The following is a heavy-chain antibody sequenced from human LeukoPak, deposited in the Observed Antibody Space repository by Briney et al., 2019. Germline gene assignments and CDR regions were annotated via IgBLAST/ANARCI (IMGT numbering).Heavy chain of an antibody. V-gene: IGHV3-30-3*01. J-gene: IGHJ4*01. CDR2: ISYDGSNK. CDR3: ARDVSGSFDY. Sequence: GGSLKLSCAASGFTFSSHAMHWVRQAPGKGLEWVAVISYDGSNKYYADSVKGRFTISRDNSKNTLYLQMNSLRAEDTAVYYCARDVSGSFDYWGHGTLVTVSS. CDR1: GFTFSSHA. D-gene: IGHD1-26*01.